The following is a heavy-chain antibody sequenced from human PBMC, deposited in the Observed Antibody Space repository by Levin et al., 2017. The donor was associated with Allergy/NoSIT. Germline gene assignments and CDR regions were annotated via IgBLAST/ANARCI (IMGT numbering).Heavy chain of an antibody. CDR2: INPNSGGT. J-gene: IGHJ4*02. CDR1: GYTFTGYY. D-gene: IGHD3-22*01. Sequence: PLASVKVSCKASGYTFTGYYMHWVRQAPGQGLEWMGWINPNSGGTNYAQKFQGRVTMTRDTSISTAYMELSRLRSDDTAVYYCARLPGDSSGYYPVVYWGQGTLVTVSS. V-gene: IGHV1-2*02. CDR3: ARLPGDSSGYYPVVY.